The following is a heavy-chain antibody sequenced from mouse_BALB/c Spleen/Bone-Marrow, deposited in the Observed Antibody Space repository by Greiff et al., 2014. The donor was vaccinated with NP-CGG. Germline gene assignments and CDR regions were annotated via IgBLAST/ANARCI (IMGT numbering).Heavy chain of an antibody. D-gene: IGHD2-2*01. CDR1: GYTFTSYW. CDR3: ASYYGSDEGFAC. Sequence: VQLQQSGAELVKPGASVKLSCKASGYTFTSYWMHWVRQRPGQGLGWIGEIDPSDSYTNYNQKFKGKATLTVDKSSSTAYMQLSSLTSEDSAVYYCASYYGSDEGFACWGQGTLVTVSA. J-gene: IGHJ3*01. CDR2: IDPSDSYT. V-gene: IGHV1-69*02.